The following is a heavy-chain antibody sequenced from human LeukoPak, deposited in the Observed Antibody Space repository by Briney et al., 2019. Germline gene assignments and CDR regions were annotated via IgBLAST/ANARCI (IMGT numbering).Heavy chain of an antibody. Sequence: GGSLRLSCAASGYTFSSYWMSWVRQAPGKGLEWVANIKQDGSEKYYVDSVKGRFTISRDNAKNSLYLQMNSLRAEDTAVYYCARGIGRWLLYFDYWGQGTLVTVSS. CDR1: GYTFSSYW. D-gene: IGHD5-24*01. CDR3: ARGIGRWLLYFDY. CDR2: IKQDGSEK. J-gene: IGHJ4*02. V-gene: IGHV3-7*01.